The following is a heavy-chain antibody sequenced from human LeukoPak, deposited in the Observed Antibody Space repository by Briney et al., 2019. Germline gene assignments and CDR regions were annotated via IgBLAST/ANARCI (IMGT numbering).Heavy chain of an antibody. J-gene: IGHJ4*02. CDR3: ARIRYYGSGIDY. D-gene: IGHD3-10*01. Sequence: PSQTLSLTCTVSGGSISSGSYYWSWIRQPAGKGLEWIGRIYTSGSTNYNPSLKSRVTISVDTSKNQFSLKLSSVTAADTAVYYCARIRYYGSGIDYWGQGTLVTVSS. V-gene: IGHV4-61*02. CDR1: GGSISSGSYY. CDR2: IYTSGST.